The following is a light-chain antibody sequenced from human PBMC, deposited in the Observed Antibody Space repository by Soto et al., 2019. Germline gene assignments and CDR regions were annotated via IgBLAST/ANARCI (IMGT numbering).Light chain of an antibody. J-gene: IGLJ3*02. V-gene: IGLV2-14*01. CDR2: DVT. CDR3: SSYTSSSTPLV. CDR1: SSDVGGYNY. Sequence: QSVLTQPASVSGSPGQSITISCTGTSSDVGGYNYVSWYQQHPGKAPKLMIYDVTNRPSGVSNRFSGSKSGNTASLTISGLQAEDEADYCCSSYTSSSTPLVFGGGTKVTVL.